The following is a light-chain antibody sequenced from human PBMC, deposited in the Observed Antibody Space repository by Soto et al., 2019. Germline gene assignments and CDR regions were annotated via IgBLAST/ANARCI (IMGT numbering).Light chain of an antibody. J-gene: IGKJ1*01. CDR1: QSLVYRDGNTY. Sequence: DVVMTQSPLSLPVTLGQPASISCRSSQSLVYRDGNTYVRWFLQRPGQSPRRLIYSVFNRNSGVPDRFRGSGSGTDFTLKISRMEAEYAAIYYCIQGTHWPWTFGQGTKVEIK. CDR2: SVF. V-gene: IGKV2-30*01. CDR3: IQGTHWPWT.